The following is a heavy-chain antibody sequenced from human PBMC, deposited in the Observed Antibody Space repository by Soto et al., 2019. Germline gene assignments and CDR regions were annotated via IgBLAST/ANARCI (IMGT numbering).Heavy chain of an antibody. CDR2: IYHSGST. CDR1: SGSISSSNW. D-gene: IGHD5-12*01. Sequence: QVQLQESGPGLVKPSGTLSLTCAVSSGSISSSNWWSWVRQPPGKGLELIGEIYHSGSTNDNPSLKCRVTKSADKSKNQFSLMVSSVAAAGTVVYYWARVVGYSGCGEGALDIWGQGTMVTVSS. J-gene: IGHJ3*02. CDR3: ARVVGYSGCGEGALDI. V-gene: IGHV4-4*02.